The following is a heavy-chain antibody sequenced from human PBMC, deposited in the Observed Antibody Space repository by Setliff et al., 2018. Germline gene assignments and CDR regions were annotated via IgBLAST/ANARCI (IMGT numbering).Heavy chain of an antibody. CDR1: GGSLSTYY. V-gene: IGHV4-59*01. J-gene: IGHJ4*02. Sequence: ETLSLTCTVSGGSLSTYYWSWIRQPPGKGLEFIGYVYYSGTANYSPSLRSRLTISVDTSKNQFSLKLRSVTAADTAVYYCARGGTFRYFDFWGQGAPVTVSS. D-gene: IGHD5-12*01. CDR2: VYYSGTA. CDR3: ARGGTFRYFDF.